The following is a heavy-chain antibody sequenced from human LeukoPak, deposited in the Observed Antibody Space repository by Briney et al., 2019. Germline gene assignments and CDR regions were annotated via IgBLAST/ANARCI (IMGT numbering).Heavy chain of an antibody. V-gene: IGHV4-38-2*02. J-gene: IGHJ4*02. CDR1: GYSISSGNY. D-gene: IGHD2-2*01. Sequence: SETLSLTCSVSGYSISSGNYWGCIRLPPGKVLQWILSLYHSGSTYYNPSLKSRFTISVDTSKNQFSLKLSTVTAEDTAVYYCAKGYCRGNSCYDDRGAFDYWGQGTLVTVSS. CDR3: AKGYCRGNSCYDDRGAFDY. CDR2: LYHSGST.